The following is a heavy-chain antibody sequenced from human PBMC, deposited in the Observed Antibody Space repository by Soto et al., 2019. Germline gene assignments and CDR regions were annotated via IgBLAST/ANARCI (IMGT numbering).Heavy chain of an antibody. CDR3: ATVVLLPPYYYGMDV. Sequence: QVQLVQSGAEVKKPGASVKVSCKVSGYTLTELSMHWVRQAPGKGLEWMGGFDPEDGETIYAQKFQGRVTMTVDTSTDTAYMELSSLRSEDTAVYYCATVVLLPPYYYGMDVWGQGTTVTVSS. V-gene: IGHV1-24*01. CDR1: GYTLTELS. J-gene: IGHJ6*02. CDR2: FDPEDGET.